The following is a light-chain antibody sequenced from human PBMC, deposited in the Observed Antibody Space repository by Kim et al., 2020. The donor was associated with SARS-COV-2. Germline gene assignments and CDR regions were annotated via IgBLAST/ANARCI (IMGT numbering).Light chain of an antibody. CDR2: RNN. J-gene: IGLJ2*01. CDR3: AAWDDSLSGYVV. Sequence: QSVLTQPPSASGTPGQRVTISCSGSSSNIGSNYEYWYQQLPGTAPKLLIYRNNQRPSGVPDRFSGSKSGTSASLAISGLRSGDEADYYCAAWDDSLSGYVVFGGGTQLTVL. V-gene: IGLV1-47*01. CDR1: SSNIGSNY.